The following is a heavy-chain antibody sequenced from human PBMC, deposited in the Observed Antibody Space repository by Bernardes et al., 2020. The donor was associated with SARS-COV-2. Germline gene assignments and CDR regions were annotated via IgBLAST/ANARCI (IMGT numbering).Heavy chain of an antibody. J-gene: IGHJ6*02. Sequence: SETLSLTCTVSGGSISSYFWSWIRQPPGKGLEWIGYIYYSGSTNYNPSLKSRVTISVDTSKNQFALKLSSVPAADTAVYYCAGGGSGSYFTVYYYGMDVWGQGTTVTVSS. CDR1: GGSISSYF. CDR3: AGGGSGSYFTVYYYGMDV. D-gene: IGHD3-10*01. CDR2: IYYSGST. V-gene: IGHV4-59*08.